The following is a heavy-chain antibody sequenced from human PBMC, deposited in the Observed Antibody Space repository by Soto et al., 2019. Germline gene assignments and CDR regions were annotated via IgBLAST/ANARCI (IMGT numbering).Heavy chain of an antibody. CDR1: GYTFTSYD. J-gene: IGHJ6*02. V-gene: IGHV1-8*01. CDR2: MNPNSGNT. D-gene: IGHD3-3*01. CDR3: ARVGPGTILGMVIHTDYYGMDV. Sequence: ASVKVSCKASGYTFTSYDINWVRQATGQGLEWMGWMNPNSGNTGYAQKFQGRVTMTRNTSISTAYMELSSLRSEDTAVYYCARVGPGTILGMVIHTDYYGMDVWGQGTTVTVSS.